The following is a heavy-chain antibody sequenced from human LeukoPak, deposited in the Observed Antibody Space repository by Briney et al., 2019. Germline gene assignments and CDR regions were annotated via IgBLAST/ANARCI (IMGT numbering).Heavy chain of an antibody. Sequence: SETLSLTCTVSGGSINNYCWSWTRQPPGKGLEWIGFFDNNGITNYNPSLKSRVTISVDTSKNQVSLKLNSVTAADTAVYYCARGLFQWPARIDYWGQGTLVTVSS. CDR1: GGSINNYC. CDR2: FDNNGIT. CDR3: ARGLFQWPARIDY. J-gene: IGHJ4*02. V-gene: IGHV4-59*08. D-gene: IGHD6-19*01.